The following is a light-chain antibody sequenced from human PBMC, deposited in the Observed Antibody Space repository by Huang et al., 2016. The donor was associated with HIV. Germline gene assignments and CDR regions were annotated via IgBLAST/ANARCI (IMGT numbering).Light chain of an antibody. CDR2: SAY. J-gene: IGKJ2*01. Sequence: DIQMTQSPSSVSASVGDSVTITCRAIQNIRRYLNWYQQKPGKPPKLLIHSAYSLQSGVPSRFSARGSGTEFTLTISSLQPEDFATYYCQGSLSIPHTFGQGTNLEIK. V-gene: IGKV1-39*01. CDR1: QNIRRY. CDR3: QGSLSIPHT.